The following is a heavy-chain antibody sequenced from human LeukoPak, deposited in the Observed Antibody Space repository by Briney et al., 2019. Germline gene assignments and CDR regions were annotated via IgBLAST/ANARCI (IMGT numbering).Heavy chain of an antibody. CDR3: ARDPVGDSSGYYSEVSWFDP. Sequence: SETLSLTCTVSGGSISSYYWSWIRQPPGKGLEWIGSIYYSGSTYYNPSLKSRVTISVDTSKNQFSLKLSSVTAADTAVYYCARDPVGDSSGYYSEVSWFDPWGQGTLVTVSS. CDR1: GGSISSYY. D-gene: IGHD3-22*01. CDR2: IYYSGST. J-gene: IGHJ5*02. V-gene: IGHV4-59*12.